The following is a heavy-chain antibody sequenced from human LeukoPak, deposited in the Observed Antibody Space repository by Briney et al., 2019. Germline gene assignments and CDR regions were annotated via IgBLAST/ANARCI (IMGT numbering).Heavy chain of an antibody. CDR1: GFTFRSYG. D-gene: IGHD3-22*01. V-gene: IGHV3-23*01. CDR3: ARVPYDSSGYYDAFDI. Sequence: GGSLRLSCEASGFTFRSYGMSWVRQAPGKGLEWVSVISGNGRKTDYADSVKGRFTISRDNSKNTLYLQMNSLRAEDTAVYYCARVPYDSSGYYDAFDIWGQGTMVTVSS. CDR2: ISGNGRKT. J-gene: IGHJ3*02.